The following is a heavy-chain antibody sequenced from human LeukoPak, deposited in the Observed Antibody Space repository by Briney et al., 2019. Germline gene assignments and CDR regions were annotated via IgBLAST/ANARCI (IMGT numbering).Heavy chain of an antibody. CDR2: IRYDGSNK. D-gene: IGHD3-3*01. Sequence: PGGSLRLSCAASGFTFSNYGIHWVRQAPGKGLEWVAFIRYDGSNKYYVDSVKGRFTISRDNSKNTLYLQVNSLRGVDTAVYYCARGFGYFDYWGQGTLVTVSS. CDR3: ARGFGYFDY. CDR1: GFTFSNYG. V-gene: IGHV3-30*02. J-gene: IGHJ4*02.